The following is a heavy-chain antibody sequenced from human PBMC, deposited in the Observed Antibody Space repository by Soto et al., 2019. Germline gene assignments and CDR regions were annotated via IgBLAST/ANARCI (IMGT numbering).Heavy chain of an antibody. CDR2: IYYSGST. CDR3: ARAKDYYDSSGYYYRNFDY. J-gene: IGHJ4*02. D-gene: IGHD3-22*01. CDR1: GGSISSGDYY. V-gene: IGHV4-30-4*01. Sequence: QVQLQESGPGLVKPSQTLSLTCTVSGGSISSGDYYWSWIRQPPGKGLEWIGYIYYSGSTYYNPYLKSRVTISVDTSKNQFSLKLSSVTAADTAVYYCARAKDYYDSSGYYYRNFDYWGQGTLVTVSS.